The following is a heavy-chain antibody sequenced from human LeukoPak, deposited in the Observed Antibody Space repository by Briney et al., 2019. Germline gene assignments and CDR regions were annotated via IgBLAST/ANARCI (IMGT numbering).Heavy chain of an antibody. J-gene: IGHJ3*02. V-gene: IGHV1-8*01. CDR1: GYTFTSYD. CDR2: MNPNSGNT. Sequence: ASVKVSCKASGYTFTSYDINWVRQATGQGLEWMGWMNPNSGNTGYAQKFQGRVTMTRNTSISTAYMELSSLRSEDTAVYHCARGPIEWDAFDIWGQGTMVTVSS. D-gene: IGHD3-3*01. CDR3: ARGPIEWDAFDI.